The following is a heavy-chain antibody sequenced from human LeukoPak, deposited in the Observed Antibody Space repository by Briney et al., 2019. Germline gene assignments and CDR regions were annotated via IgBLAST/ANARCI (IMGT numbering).Heavy chain of an antibody. CDR1: GFTFSSYG. CDR3: VKLGALIKNGMDV. V-gene: IGHV3-23*01. CDR2: ISGSGRAT. Sequence: GGSLRLSCAASGFTFSSYGMSWVRQAPGKGLEWVSDISGSGRATNYADSVKGRFTVSRDRSKNTVVLQMDSLSADDTAVYYCVKLGALIKNGMDVWGQGTTVTVSS. D-gene: IGHD3-16*01. J-gene: IGHJ6*02.